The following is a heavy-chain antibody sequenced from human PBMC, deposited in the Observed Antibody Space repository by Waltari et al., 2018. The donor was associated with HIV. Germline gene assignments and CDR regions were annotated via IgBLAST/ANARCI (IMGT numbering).Heavy chain of an antibody. V-gene: IGHV3-30-3*01. CDR2: ILYDGTNK. CDR3: ARGRNYYDLFDY. CDR1: GFTFRVYP. J-gene: IGHJ4*02. Sequence: QVQLVESGGGVVQPGGSLRLSCAASGFTFRVYPLHWVPQAPGRGLQWVSIILYDGTNKYYTDSVKGRFTISRDNSRNTLYLQMNSLRAEDTAVYYCARGRNYYDLFDYWGQGTLVTVSS. D-gene: IGHD3-22*01.